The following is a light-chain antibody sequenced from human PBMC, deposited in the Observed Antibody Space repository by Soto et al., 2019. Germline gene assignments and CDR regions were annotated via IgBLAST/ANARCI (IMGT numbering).Light chain of an antibody. CDR3: QQYDRLPIT. J-gene: IGKJ5*01. CDR1: QSISTAY. Sequence: EIVLTQSPGTLSLSPGERATLSCRASQSISTAYLTWYQQKPGQAPRLLIYRASNRATGIPDRFSGSESGTDFTLTISRPEPEDFAVYYCQQYDRLPITFGQGTRLEIK. CDR2: RAS. V-gene: IGKV3-20*01.